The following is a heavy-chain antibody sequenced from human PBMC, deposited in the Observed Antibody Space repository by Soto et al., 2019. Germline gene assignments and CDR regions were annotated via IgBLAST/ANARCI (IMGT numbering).Heavy chain of an antibody. V-gene: IGHV1-46*01. D-gene: IGHD5-18*01. J-gene: IGHJ4*02. CDR3: AREDTAMVSGY. Sequence: QVQLVQSGAEVKKPGASVKVSCKASGYTFTSYYMHWVRQAPGQGLEWMGIINPSGGSTSYAQKFQGRVTMTRDTSTSTVYMKLSSLRSEDAAVYYCAREDTAMVSGYWGQGTLVTVSS. CDR1: GYTFTSYY. CDR2: INPSGGST.